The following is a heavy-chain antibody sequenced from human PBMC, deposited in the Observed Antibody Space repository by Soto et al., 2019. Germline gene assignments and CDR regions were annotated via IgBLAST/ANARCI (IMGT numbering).Heavy chain of an antibody. CDR3: ISHATEDTIRT. Sequence: GGSLRLSCAASGFTFSGSSVHWVRQAPGKALEWVGRIRNKANSYTTAYAASVRGRFTISRDDSKNTAFLQMNSLSTEDTAVYDCISHATEDTIRTWGEGTLVTVSS. V-gene: IGHV3-73*01. J-gene: IGHJ4*02. CDR2: IRNKANSYTT. CDR1: GFTFSGSS. D-gene: IGHD2-15*01.